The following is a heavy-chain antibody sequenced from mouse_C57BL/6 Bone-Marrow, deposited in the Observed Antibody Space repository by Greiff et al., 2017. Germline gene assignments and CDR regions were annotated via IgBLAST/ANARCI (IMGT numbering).Heavy chain of an antibody. CDR3: ARDNYSMDY. J-gene: IGHJ4*01. CDR1: GYPFTSYG. CDR2: IYIGNGYP. Sequence: VQLKESGAELVRPGSSVKMSCKTSGYPFTSYGLNWVKQRPGQGLEWLGYIYIGNGYPEYNEKFKGKATLTSDTSSSTAYMQLSSLTSEVSSIYFCARDNYSMDYWGKGTSGTVSS. D-gene: IGHD1-3*01. V-gene: IGHV1-58*01.